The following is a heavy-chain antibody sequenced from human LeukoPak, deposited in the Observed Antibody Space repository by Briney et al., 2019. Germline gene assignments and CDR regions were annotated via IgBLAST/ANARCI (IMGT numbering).Heavy chain of an antibody. D-gene: IGHD5-18*01. J-gene: IGHJ3*02. CDR2: IYYSGST. CDR3: ARIADTVIATPFDI. V-gene: IGHV4-39*07. Sequence: SETLSLTCTVSGGSISSSSYYWGWIRQPPGKGLEWIGSIYYSGSTYYNPSLKSRVTISVDTSKNQFSLKLSSVTAADTAVYYCARIADTVIATPFDIWGQGTMVTVSS. CDR1: GGSISSSSYY.